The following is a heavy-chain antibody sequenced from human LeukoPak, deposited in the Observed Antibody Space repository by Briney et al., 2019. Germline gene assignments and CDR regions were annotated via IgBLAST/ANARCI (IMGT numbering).Heavy chain of an antibody. CDR1: GGSISSGSYY. Sequence: SQTLSLTCTVSGGSISSGSYYWSWIRQPAGKGLEWIGRMYTSGNTNYNPSLKSRVTISVGTSKNQFSLKLSSVTAADTAVYYCARSTGYYDSSKGYWGQGTLVTVSS. CDR3: ARSTGYYDSSKGY. D-gene: IGHD3-22*01. CDR2: MYTSGNT. J-gene: IGHJ4*02. V-gene: IGHV4-61*02.